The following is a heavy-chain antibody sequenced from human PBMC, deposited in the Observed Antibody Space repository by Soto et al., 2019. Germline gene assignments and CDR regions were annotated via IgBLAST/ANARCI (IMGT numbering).Heavy chain of an antibody. J-gene: IGHJ6*02. Sequence: GASVKVSCKASGYTLTSYYLHWVRRAPGQGPEWMGIINPSGGITNDAQKFQDRVTMTSDTSTSTVYMELSSLRSEDTAVYYCARGISTTRYYYYYGMDVWGQGTTVTVSS. CDR3: ARGISTTRYYYYYGMDV. V-gene: IGHV1-46*01. D-gene: IGHD2-2*01. CDR1: GYTLTSYY. CDR2: INPSGGIT.